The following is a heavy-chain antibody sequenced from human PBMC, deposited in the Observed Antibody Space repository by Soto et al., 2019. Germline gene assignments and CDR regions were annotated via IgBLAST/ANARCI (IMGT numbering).Heavy chain of an antibody. CDR3: AKGYYGSGIYDAFDI. Sequence: PGGSLSLSCAASGFTFSSYSMNWVRQAPGKGLEWVSYISSSSSTIYYADSVKGRFTISRDNAKNSLYLQMNSLRAEDTAVYYCAKGYYGSGIYDAFDIWGQGTMVTVSS. CDR2: ISSSSSTI. J-gene: IGHJ3*02. CDR1: GFTFSSYS. D-gene: IGHD3-10*01. V-gene: IGHV3-48*01.